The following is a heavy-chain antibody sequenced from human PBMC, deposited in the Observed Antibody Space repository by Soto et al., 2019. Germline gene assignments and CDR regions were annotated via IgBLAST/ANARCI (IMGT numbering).Heavy chain of an antibody. CDR1: GYTFTVYY. J-gene: IGHJ4*02. D-gene: IGHD1-26*01. V-gene: IGHV1-2*02. CDR2: INPKSGGT. CDR3: ARDLANGGGSAGFDY. Sequence: QVQLVQSGAEVKKPGASVNGACKASGYTFTVYYMHWVRQAPGQGLEWMGWINPKSGGTMYPQKFQGRVIMTWDTSISTAYMALTRLRSDDTAVYYCARDLANGGGSAGFDYWGQGTLVTVSS.